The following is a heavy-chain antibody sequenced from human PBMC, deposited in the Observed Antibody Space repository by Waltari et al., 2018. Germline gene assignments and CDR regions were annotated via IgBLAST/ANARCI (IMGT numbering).Heavy chain of an antibody. J-gene: IGHJ4*02. CDR3: ARARRVGYSYGYGY. Sequence: QVQLQQWGAGLLKPSETLSLTCAVDGGSFSGYYWSWIRQPPGKGLEWIGEINHSGSTNYNPSLKSRVTISVDTSKNQFSLKLSSVTAADTAVYYCARARRVGYSYGYGYWGQGTLVTVSS. CDR2: INHSGST. CDR1: GGSFSGYY. V-gene: IGHV4-34*01. D-gene: IGHD5-18*01.